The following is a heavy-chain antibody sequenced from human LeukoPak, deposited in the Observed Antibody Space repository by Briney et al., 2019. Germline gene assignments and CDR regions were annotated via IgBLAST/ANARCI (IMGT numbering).Heavy chain of an antibody. CDR2: ISGSGGST. D-gene: IGHD3-3*01. V-gene: IGHV3-23*01. J-gene: IGHJ6*03. Sequence: GGSLRLSCAASGFTFSSYAMSWVRQAPGKGLEWVSAISGSGGSTYYADSVKGRFTISRDNSKNTLYLQMNSLRAEDTAVYYCAREAKYYDFWSGYLYYYYYMDVWGKGTTVTVSS. CDR1: GFTFSSYA. CDR3: AREAKYYDFWSGYLYYYYYMDV.